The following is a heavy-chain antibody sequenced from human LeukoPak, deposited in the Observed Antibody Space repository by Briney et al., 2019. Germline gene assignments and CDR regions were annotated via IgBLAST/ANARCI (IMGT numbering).Heavy chain of an antibody. Sequence: GGSLRHSCAASGFTFSRYWISWVRQAPGKGLEWVANIKQDGSEKYYVDSVKGRFTISRDNAKNSLYLQMNSLRGEDTAVYYCARVSCTNGVCYGFDYWGQGTLVTVSS. V-gene: IGHV3-7*01. CDR3: ARVSCTNGVCYGFDY. D-gene: IGHD2-8*01. CDR2: IKQDGSEK. CDR1: GFTFSRYW. J-gene: IGHJ4*02.